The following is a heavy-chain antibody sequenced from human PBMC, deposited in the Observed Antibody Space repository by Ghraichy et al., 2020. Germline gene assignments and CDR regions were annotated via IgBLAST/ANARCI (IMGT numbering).Heavy chain of an antibody. D-gene: IGHD6-6*01. CDR3: ARRRSYSSSSWYYYYGMDV. J-gene: IGHJ6*02. CDR2: INHSGST. CDR1: GGSFSGYY. Sequence: SQTLSLTCAVYGGSFSGYYWSWIRQPPGKGLEWIGEINHSGSTNYNPSLKSRVTISVDTSKNQFSLKLSSVTAADTAVYYCARRRSYSSSSWYYYYGMDVWGQGTTVTVSS. V-gene: IGHV4-34*01.